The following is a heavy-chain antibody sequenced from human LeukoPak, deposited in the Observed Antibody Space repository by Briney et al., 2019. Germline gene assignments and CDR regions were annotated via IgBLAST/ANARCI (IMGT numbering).Heavy chain of an antibody. J-gene: IGHJ5*02. CDR2: IASDGSST. CDR3: ARLGLEVGGPNWFDP. Sequence: GGSLRLSCAASGFTFSSYWMNWVRQAPGKGLVWVSRIASDGSSTTYADSVKGRFTISRDNAKNSLYLQMNSLRVEDTAVYYCARLGLEVGGPNWFDPWGQGTLVTVSS. CDR1: GFTFSSYW. D-gene: IGHD1-1*01. V-gene: IGHV3-74*01.